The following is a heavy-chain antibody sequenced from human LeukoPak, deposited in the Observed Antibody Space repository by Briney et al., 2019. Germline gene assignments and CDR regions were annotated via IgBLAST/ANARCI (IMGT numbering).Heavy chain of an antibody. CDR2: ISSSGSSV. CDR1: GFTFSSYE. CDR3: AKGGYYDSSAYYHGY. Sequence: GGSLRLSCAASGFTFSSYEMNWVRQAPGEGLEWVSYISSSGSSVKYADSVKGRFTISRDNAKNSLYLQMDSLRAEDTAVYYCAKGGYYDSSAYYHGYWGQGTLVTVSS. J-gene: IGHJ4*02. V-gene: IGHV3-48*03. D-gene: IGHD3-22*01.